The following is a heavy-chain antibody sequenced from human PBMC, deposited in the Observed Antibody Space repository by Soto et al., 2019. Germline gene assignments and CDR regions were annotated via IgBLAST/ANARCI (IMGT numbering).Heavy chain of an antibody. D-gene: IGHD2-21*02. J-gene: IGHJ4*02. CDR2: ISAYNGNT. CDR1: GYTFTSYG. Sequence: QVQLVQSGAEVKKPGASVKVSCKASGYTFTSYGISWVRQAPGQGLEWMGWISAYNGNTNYAQKLQGRVTMTTDTTTSTAYLELRSLRSDDTAVYYCARDTVKIVVVTAIDYWGQGTLVTVSS. V-gene: IGHV1-18*01. CDR3: ARDTVKIVVVTAIDY.